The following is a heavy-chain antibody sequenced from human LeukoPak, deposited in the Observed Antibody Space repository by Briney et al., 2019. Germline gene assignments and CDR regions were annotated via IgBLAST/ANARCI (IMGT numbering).Heavy chain of an antibody. D-gene: IGHD5-24*01. V-gene: IGHV4-34*01. CDR3: ARGEDRYKQGY. J-gene: IGHJ4*02. CDR1: GGSFSHYY. Sequence: SETLSLTCGVHGGSFSHYYRSWIRQSPGKGLEWIGEIHPSGDTNYNPSFKSRVTISVDTSKNQFSLKLTPVTAADTAVYYCARGEDRYKQGYWGQGTLVTVSS. CDR2: IHPSGDT.